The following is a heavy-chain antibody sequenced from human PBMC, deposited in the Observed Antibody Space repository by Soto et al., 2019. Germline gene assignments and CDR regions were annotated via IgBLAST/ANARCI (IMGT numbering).Heavy chain of an antibody. J-gene: IGHJ6*03. CDR1: GFTFSSYW. CDR3: ATEYCYSMDV. V-gene: IGHV3-7*01. Sequence: RGALRLSCAASGFTFSSYWMSWVRQAPGKGLEWVANIKQDGSEKYYVDSVKGRFTISRDNAKNSLYLQMNSLRAEDTAVYFCATEYCYSMDVWSKGTTVIVSS. CDR2: IKQDGSEK.